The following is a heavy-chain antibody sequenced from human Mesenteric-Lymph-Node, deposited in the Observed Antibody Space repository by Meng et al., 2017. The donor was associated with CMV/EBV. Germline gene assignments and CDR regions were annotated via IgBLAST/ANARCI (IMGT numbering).Heavy chain of an antibody. CDR3: ATFF. J-gene: IGHJ4*02. CDR1: GFCFSDYY. Sequence: GWSLRLSCRGSGFCFSDYYMIWFRQAPGKGLEWISYIDQSGNTIHYADSVKGRFTISRDNLKKSLYLHMDSLRVEDTAVYYCATFFWGRGTLVTVSS. D-gene: IGHD3-3*01. V-gene: IGHV3-11*04. CDR2: IDQSGNTI.